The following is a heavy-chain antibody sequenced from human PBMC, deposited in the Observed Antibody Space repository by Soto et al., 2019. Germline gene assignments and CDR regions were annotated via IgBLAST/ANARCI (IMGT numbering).Heavy chain of an antibody. CDR3: NAGSYPISHFDY. D-gene: IGHD3-10*01. CDR2: IIPILGIA. CDR1: GCTFSSYT. Sequence: ASVKVSCKASGCTFSSYTISWVRQAPGQGLEWMGRIIPILGIANYAQKFQGRVTITADKSTSTAYMELSSLRSEDTAVYYCNAGSYPISHFDYWGQGTLVTVSS. J-gene: IGHJ4*02. V-gene: IGHV1-69*02.